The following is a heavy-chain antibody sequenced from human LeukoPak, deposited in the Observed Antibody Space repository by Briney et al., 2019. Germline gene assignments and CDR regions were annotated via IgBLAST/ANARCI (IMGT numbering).Heavy chain of an antibody. J-gene: IGHJ4*02. D-gene: IGHD3-22*01. V-gene: IGHV3-23*01. CDR2: IRGSGGNT. CDR1: GFTFSSYA. Sequence: PGGSLRLSCAASGFTFSSYAMTWVRPAPGKGLEWVSGIRGSGGNTYYADSVKGRFTISRDNSKNTLYLQMNSLRAEDTALYYCAKYSDSSGYPFGPFDCWGQGTLVTVSS. CDR3: AKYSDSSGYPFGPFDC.